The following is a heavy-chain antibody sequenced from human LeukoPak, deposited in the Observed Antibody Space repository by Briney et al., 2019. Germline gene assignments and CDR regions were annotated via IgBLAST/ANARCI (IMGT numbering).Heavy chain of an antibody. CDR3: ASSDNSGHLLAY. J-gene: IGHJ4*02. CDR2: IWYDGSNK. CDR1: GFTFSSYG. V-gene: IGHV3-33*01. Sequence: GGSLRLSCAASGFTFSSYGMHWVRQAPGKGLEWVAVIWYDGSNKYYADSVKGRFTISRDNSKNTLYLQMNSLRAEDTAVYYCASSDNSGHLLAYWGQGTLVTVSS. D-gene: IGHD3-22*01.